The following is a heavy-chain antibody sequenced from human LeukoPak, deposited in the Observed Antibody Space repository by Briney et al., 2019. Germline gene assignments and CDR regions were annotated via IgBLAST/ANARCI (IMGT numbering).Heavy chain of an antibody. CDR1: GFIFNNAW. CDR2: IKSKTDGGTT. CDR3: TTTNPFY. J-gene: IGHJ4*02. Sequence: PGGSLRLSCAASGFIFNNAWMSWVRQAPGKGLEWVGRIKSKTDGGTTDYAAPVKGGFTISRDDPKNTLYLQMNSLKIEDTAVYYCTTTNPFYWGQGTLVTVSS. V-gene: IGHV3-15*01.